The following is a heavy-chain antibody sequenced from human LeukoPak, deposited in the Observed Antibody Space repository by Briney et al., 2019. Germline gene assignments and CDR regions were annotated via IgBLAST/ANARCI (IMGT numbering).Heavy chain of an antibody. CDR3: ARQRDLDY. V-gene: IGHV3-21*01. J-gene: IGHJ4*02. Sequence: GGSLRLSCEVSGLSFSGFWMSWVRQAPGKGLEWVSSISSSSSYIYYADSVKGRFTISRDNAKNSLYLQMNSLRAEDTAVYYCARQRDLDYWGQGTLVTVSS. CDR2: ISSSSSYI. D-gene: IGHD2-21*02. CDR1: GLSFSGFW.